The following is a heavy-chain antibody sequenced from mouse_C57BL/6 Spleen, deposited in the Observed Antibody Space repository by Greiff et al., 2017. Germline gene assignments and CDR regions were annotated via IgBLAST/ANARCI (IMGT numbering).Heavy chain of an antibody. CDR1: GYTFTSYW. J-gene: IGHJ1*03. D-gene: IGHD1-1*01. CDR2: IDPSDSET. V-gene: IGHV1-52*01. Sequence: QVQLQQPGAELVRPGSSVKLSCKASGYTFTSYWMHWVKQRPIQGLEWIGNIDPSDSETHYNQKFKDKATLTVDKSSSTAYMQLSSLTSEDSAVYYCARGYDGSSGYFDVGGTGTTVTVSS. CDR3: ARGYDGSSGYFDV.